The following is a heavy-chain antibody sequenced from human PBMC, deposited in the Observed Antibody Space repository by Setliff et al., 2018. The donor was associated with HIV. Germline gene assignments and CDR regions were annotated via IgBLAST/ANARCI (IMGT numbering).Heavy chain of an antibody. CDR2: ISSSSYI. V-gene: IGHV3-21*04. J-gene: IGHJ4*02. D-gene: IGHD6-19*01. Sequence: PGGSLRLSCAASGFTFSTYSMNWVRQAPGKGLEWVSSISSSSYIYYADSVQGRFTISRDNAKNSVYLQMNSLKTEDTAVYYCARARYSSGYYVSFDYWGQGTLVTVSS. CDR3: ARARYSSGYYVSFDY. CDR1: GFTFSTYS.